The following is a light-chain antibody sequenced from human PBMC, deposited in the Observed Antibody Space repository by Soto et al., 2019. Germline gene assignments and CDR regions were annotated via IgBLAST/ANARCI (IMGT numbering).Light chain of an antibody. CDR3: AAWDDSLSGVV. V-gene: IGLV2-14*01. CDR2: DVS. J-gene: IGLJ2*01. CDR1: SSDIGGFIH. Sequence: QSALTQPASVSDSPGQSITISCIGTSSDIGGFIHVSWHQQHPGKAPKLIIYDVSNRPAGVSNRFSGSKTGNTASLIISGLQAEDEADYYCAAWDDSLSGVVFGGGTKLTVL.